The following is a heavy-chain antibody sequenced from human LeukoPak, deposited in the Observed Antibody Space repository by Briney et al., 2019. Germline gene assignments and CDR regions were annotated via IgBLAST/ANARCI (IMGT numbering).Heavy chain of an antibody. CDR3: ARNVLLWFGGPPGGMDV. V-gene: IGHV3-30-3*01. D-gene: IGHD3-10*01. J-gene: IGHJ6*02. CDR2: ISYDGSNK. Sequence: GRSLRLSCAASGFTFSSYAMHWVRQAPGKGLEWVAVISYDGSNKYYADSVKGRFTISRDNSKNTLYPQMYSLRAEDTAVYYCARNVLLWFGGPPGGMDVWGQGTTVTVSS. CDR1: GFTFSSYA.